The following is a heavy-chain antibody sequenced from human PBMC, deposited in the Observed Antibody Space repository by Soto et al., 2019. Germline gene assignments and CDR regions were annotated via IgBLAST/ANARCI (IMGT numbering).Heavy chain of an antibody. J-gene: IGHJ6*02. D-gene: IGHD1-1*01. CDR1: GLNLSSTV. Sequence: EVQLVVSGGGLVRPGGSLRLSCVASGLNLSSTVMTWVRQAPGKGLEWVSSISGGSRTFYADSVKGRFTISRDNSKNTVDLQMNSLRPEDSGVYFCARVTPGNNLYYFSGLDVWGQGTSVTVSS. CDR2: ISGGSRT. CDR3: ARVTPGNNLYYFSGLDV. V-gene: IGHV3-66*02.